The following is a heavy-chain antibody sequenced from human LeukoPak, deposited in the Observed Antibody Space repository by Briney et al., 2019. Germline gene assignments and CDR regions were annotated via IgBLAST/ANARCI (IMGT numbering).Heavy chain of an antibody. CDR3: ARDLVGATWYYFDY. D-gene: IGHD1-26*01. CDR2: IYTSGST. Sequence: SETLSLTCTVSGGSISSYYWSWIRQSAGKGLEWIGRIYTSGSTNYNPSLKSRVTMSVDTSKNQFSLKLSSVTAADTAVYYCARDLVGATWYYFDYWGQGTLVTVSS. CDR1: GGSISSYY. V-gene: IGHV4-4*07. J-gene: IGHJ4*02.